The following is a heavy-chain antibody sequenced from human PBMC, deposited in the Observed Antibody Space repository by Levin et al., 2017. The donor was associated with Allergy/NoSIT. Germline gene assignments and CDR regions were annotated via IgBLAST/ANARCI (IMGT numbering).Heavy chain of an antibody. D-gene: IGHD3-22*01. CDR2: IGSSSDYI. J-gene: IGHJ4*02. Sequence: PGGSLRLSCSASGFSFSKYSMNWVRQAPGKGLEWVSSIGSSSDYIYYADSVKGRFTISRDNAKNSLYLQMNSLRAEDTALYYCARDGYYDSSGFYFYYFDSWGQGTLVTVSS. V-gene: IGHV3-21*01. CDR3: ARDGYYDSSGFYFYYFDS. CDR1: GFSFSKYS.